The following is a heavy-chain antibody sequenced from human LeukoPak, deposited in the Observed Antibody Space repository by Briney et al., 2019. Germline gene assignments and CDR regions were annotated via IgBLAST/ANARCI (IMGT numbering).Heavy chain of an antibody. J-gene: IGHJ4*02. CDR2: INTDGSST. V-gene: IGHV3-74*01. D-gene: IGHD6-13*01. Sequence: GGSLRLSCAASGFTFSSYWMHWVRQAPGKGLVWVSRINTDGSSTSYADSVKGRFTISRDNAKNTLYLQMNSLRAEDTAVYYCARDGGLAAANLVWGQGTLVTVSS. CDR1: GFTFSSYW. CDR3: ARDGGLAAANLV.